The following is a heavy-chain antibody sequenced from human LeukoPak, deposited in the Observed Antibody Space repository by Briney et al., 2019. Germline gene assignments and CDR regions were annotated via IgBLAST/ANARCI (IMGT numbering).Heavy chain of an antibody. CDR1: GFTFSSYA. J-gene: IGHJ4*02. CDR2: ISGGGGST. CDR3: AKAAGCCSGGSCLDY. D-gene: IGHD2-15*01. V-gene: IGHV3-23*01. Sequence: GGSLRLSCAASGFTFSSYAMSWVRQAPGKGLEWVSSISGGGGSTYYADSVKGRFTISRDNAKNTLYLQMNGLRAEDTAVYYCAKAAGCCSGGSCLDYWGQGTLVTVSS.